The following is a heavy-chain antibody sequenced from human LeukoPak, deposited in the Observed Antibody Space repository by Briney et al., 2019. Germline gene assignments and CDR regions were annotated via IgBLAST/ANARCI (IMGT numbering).Heavy chain of an antibody. D-gene: IGHD5-18*01. J-gene: IGHJ4*02. CDR3: ARVGYSYGGSYFDY. CDR2: IIPILGIA. CDR1: GGTFSSYA. Sequence: SVKVSCKASGGTFSSYAISWVRQAPGQGLEWMGRIIPILGIANYAQKFQGRVTITADKPTSTAYMELSSLRSEDTAVYYCARVGYSYGGSYFDYWGQGTLVTVSS. V-gene: IGHV1-69*04.